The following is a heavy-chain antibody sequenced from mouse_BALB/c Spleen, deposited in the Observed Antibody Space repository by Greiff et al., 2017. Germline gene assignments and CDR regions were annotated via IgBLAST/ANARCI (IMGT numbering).Heavy chain of an antibody. CDR1: GFTFSSFG. V-gene: IGHV5-17*02. CDR2: ISSGSSTI. J-gene: IGHJ4*01. CDR3: ARFSPKVRGAMDC. D-gene: IGHD2-14*01. Sequence: EGHLVESGGGLVQPGGSRKLSCAASGFTFSSFGMHWVRQAPEKGLEWVAYISSGSSTIYYADTVKGRFTISRDNPKNTLFLQMTSLRSEDTAMYYCARFSPKVRGAMDCWGRGTSVTVSS.